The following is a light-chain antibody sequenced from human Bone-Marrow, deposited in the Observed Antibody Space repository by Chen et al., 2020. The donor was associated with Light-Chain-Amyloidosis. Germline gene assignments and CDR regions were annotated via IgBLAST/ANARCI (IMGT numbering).Light chain of an antibody. J-gene: IGLJ3*02. V-gene: IGLV3-21*02. CDR3: QVWDRRSDRPV. CDR1: NIGSTS. Sequence: SYVLTQPSSVSVAPGQTATIACGGNNIGSTSVHWYQQTPGQAPLLVVYDDSDRPAGNPERLSGSNSGNTATLTIIRVEAGDEAYYYCQVWDRRSDRPVFGGGTKLTVL. CDR2: DDS.